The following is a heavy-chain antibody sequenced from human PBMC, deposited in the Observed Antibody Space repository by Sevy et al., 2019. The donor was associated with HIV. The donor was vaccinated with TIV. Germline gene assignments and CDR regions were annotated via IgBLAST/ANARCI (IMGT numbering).Heavy chain of an antibody. D-gene: IGHD5-12*01. V-gene: IGHV3-66*01. J-gene: IGHJ4*02. Sequence: GGSLRLSCAASGFSVNSNYMTWVRQAPGKGLDWVSIIYSDGSTKYADALKGRFTISRDNSKNTMYLQMNSLRAEDTAVYYCARDQNGYNDYWGQGTLVTVSS. CDR3: ARDQNGYNDY. CDR2: IYSDGST. CDR1: GFSVNSNY.